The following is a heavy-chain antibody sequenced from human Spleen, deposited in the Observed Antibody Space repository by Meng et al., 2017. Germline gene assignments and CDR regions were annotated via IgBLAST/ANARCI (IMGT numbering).Heavy chain of an antibody. J-gene: IGHJ3*02. CDR1: GFTFSSYA. V-gene: IGHV3-30*04. Sequence: GESLKISCAASGFTFSSYAMHWVRQAPGKGLEWVAVISYDGSNKYYADSVKGRFTISRDNSKDTLFLQMNTLRADDTALYYCAKSTRGGSGSYGAYDIWGHGTMVTVSS. CDR2: ISYDGSNK. D-gene: IGHD3-10*01. CDR3: AKSTRGGSGSYGAYDI.